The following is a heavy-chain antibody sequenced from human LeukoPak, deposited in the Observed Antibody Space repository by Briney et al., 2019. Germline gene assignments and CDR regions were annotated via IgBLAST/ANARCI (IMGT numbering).Heavy chain of an antibody. CDR3: GRSYREYYYSSGSDY. V-gene: IGHV1-18*01. CDR1: GYTFTSYG. J-gene: IGHJ4*02. Sequence: ASVKVSCKASGYTFTSYGISWVRQAPGQGLEWMGWISAYNGNANYAQKLQGRVTMTTDTSTSTAYMELRSLRSDDTAVYDFGRSYREYYYSSGSDYWGQGTLVTVSS. CDR2: ISAYNGNA. D-gene: IGHD3-10*01.